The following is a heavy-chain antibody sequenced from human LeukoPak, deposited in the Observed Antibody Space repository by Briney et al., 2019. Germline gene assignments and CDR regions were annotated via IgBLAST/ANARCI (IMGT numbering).Heavy chain of an antibody. CDR2: IYYSGST. J-gene: IGHJ5*02. CDR1: GGSISSGGYY. Sequence: SETLSLTCTVSGGSISSGGYYWSWIRQHPGKGLEWIGYIYYSGSTYYNPSLKSRVTISVDTSKNQFSLKLSSVTAADTAVYYCARDRGSNYYDSSGTGGTDPWGQGTLVTVSS. CDR3: ARDRGSNYYDSSGTGGTDP. D-gene: IGHD3-22*01. V-gene: IGHV4-31*03.